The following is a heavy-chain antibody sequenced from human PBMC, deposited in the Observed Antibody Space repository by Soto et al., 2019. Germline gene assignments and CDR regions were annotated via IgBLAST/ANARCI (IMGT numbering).Heavy chain of an antibody. D-gene: IGHD3-22*01. CDR3: ARDQEYYYDSSGYSNFDY. CDR2: GGT. Sequence: GGTNYAQKFQGRVTMTRDTSISTAYMELSRLRSDDTAVYYCARDQEYYYDSSGYSNFDYWGQGTLVTVSS. J-gene: IGHJ4*02. V-gene: IGHV1-2*02.